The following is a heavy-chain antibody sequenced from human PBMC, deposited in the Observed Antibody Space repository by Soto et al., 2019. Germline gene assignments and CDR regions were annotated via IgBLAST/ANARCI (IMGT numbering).Heavy chain of an antibody. Sequence: QVQLQESGPGLVKPSQTLSLTCTVSGGSISSGGYYWSWIRQHPGKGLEWIGYIYYSGSTYYHPPHKSRVTISVDTPHNPFSLKLSSLTAADTAVYYCARVGPYCSGGSCYNNWFDPWGQRTLVTVSS. CDR1: GGSISSGGYY. CDR3: ARVGPYCSGGSCYNNWFDP. J-gene: IGHJ5*02. V-gene: IGHV4-31*03. D-gene: IGHD2-15*01. CDR2: IYYSGST.